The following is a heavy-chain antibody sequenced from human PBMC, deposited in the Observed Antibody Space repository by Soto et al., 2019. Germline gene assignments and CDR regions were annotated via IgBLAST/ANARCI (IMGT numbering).Heavy chain of an antibody. CDR2: INPNSGGT. V-gene: IGHV1-2*02. Sequence: ASVKVSCKASGYTFTGYYMHWVRQAPGQGLEWMGWINPNSGGTNYAQKFQGRVTMTRDTSISTAYMELSRLRSDDTAVYYCARSVHDFWSGREIRYYYGMDVCDQVPTVTVSS. D-gene: IGHD3-3*01. J-gene: IGHJ6*02. CDR1: GYTFTGYY. CDR3: ARSVHDFWSGREIRYYYGMDV.